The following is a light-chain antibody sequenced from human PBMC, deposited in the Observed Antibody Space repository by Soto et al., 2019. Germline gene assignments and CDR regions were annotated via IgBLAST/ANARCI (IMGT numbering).Light chain of an antibody. CDR2: GAS. Sequence: EIVLTQSPVTLSLSPGERATLSCRASQSVSSSYLAWYQQKPGQAPRLLIYGASSRATGIPDRFSGSGSGTDFTLTISRLEPEDFAVYYCQQYGSSLLFTFGPGTKVDIK. V-gene: IGKV3-20*01. J-gene: IGKJ3*01. CDR1: QSVSSSY. CDR3: QQYGSSLLFT.